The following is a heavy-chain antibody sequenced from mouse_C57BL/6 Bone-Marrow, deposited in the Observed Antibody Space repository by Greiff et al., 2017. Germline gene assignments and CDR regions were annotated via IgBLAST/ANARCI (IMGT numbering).Heavy chain of an antibody. CDR2: ISDGGSYT. Sequence: EVKLMESGGGLVKPGGSLKLSCAASGFTFSSYAMSWVRQTPEKRLEWVATISDGGSYTYYPDNVKGRFTISRDTAKNNLYLQMSHLKAEDTAMYYCARDRDYWGQGTTLTVSS. CDR1: GFTFSSYA. V-gene: IGHV5-4*01. CDR3: ARDRDY. J-gene: IGHJ2*01.